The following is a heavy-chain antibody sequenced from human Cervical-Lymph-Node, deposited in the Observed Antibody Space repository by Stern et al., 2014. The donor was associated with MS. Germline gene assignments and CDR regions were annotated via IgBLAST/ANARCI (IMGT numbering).Heavy chain of an antibody. V-gene: IGHV1-69*01. J-gene: IGHJ4*02. CDR2: ISPMFGRA. CDR1: GGTFSTSV. CDR3: ARERDNSYAFDS. D-gene: IGHD3-16*01. Sequence: QMQLVQSGAEMRKPGSSVRVSCKASGGTFSTSVISWLRQAPGQGLEWMGGISPMFGRANYAQKFQGSLTITADESTSTVYMGLTSLRSEDTGVYYCARERDNSYAFDSWGQGTLLTVSS.